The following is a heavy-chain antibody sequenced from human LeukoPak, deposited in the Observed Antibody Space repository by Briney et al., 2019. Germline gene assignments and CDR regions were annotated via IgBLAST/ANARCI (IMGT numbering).Heavy chain of an antibody. CDR2: IIPIFGTA. V-gene: IGHV1-69*01. J-gene: IGHJ3*02. CDR3: ARRVGATEDAFDI. CDR1: GGTFSSYA. D-gene: IGHD1-26*01. Sequence: ASVKVSCKASGGTFSSYAISWVRQAPGQGLEWMGGIIPIFGTANYAQKFQGRVTITADESTSTAYMELSSLRSEDTAVYYCARRVGATEDAFDIWGQGTMVTVSS.